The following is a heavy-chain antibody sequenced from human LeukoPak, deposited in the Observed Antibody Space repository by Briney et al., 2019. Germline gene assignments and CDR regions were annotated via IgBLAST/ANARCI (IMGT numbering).Heavy chain of an antibody. D-gene: IGHD4-17*01. CDR1: GFTFSSYG. CDR2: IWYDGSNK. J-gene: IGHJ4*02. CDR3: ARGGRDGDYFDY. V-gene: IGHV3-33*01. Sequence: QAGGSLRLSCAASGFTFSSYGMHWVRQAPGKGLEWVAVIWYDGSNKYYADSVKGRFTISGDNSKNTLYLQMNSLRAEDTAVYYCARGGRDGDYFDYWGQGTLVTVSS.